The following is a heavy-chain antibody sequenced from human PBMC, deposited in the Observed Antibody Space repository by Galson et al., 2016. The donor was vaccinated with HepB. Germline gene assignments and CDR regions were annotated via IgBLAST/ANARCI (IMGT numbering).Heavy chain of an antibody. Sequence: PALVKPTQTLTLTCTFSGFSLSTSEVAVGWIRQPPGKALDWLALIYWDDDKRYSPSLKSRLTITKDTSKNQVVLTMTNMDPVDTATYYCARNSGSYYLTAEAFDIWGQGTMVTVSS. CDR3: ARNSGSYYLTAEAFDI. CDR2: IYWDDDK. J-gene: IGHJ3*02. D-gene: IGHD1-26*01. V-gene: IGHV2-5*02. CDR1: GFSLSTSEVA.